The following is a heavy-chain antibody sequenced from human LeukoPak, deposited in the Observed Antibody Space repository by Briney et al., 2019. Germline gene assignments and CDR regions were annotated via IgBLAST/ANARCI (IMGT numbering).Heavy chain of an antibody. CDR2: ISSGSSTI. CDR3: AKGIGYGGMDV. Sequence: PGGSLRLSCAASGFTFSSYSMNWVRQAPGKGLEWVSYISSGSSTIYYADSVKGRFTISRDNSKNTVLLQMNSLRVEDTAVYYCAKGIGYGGMDVWGQGTTLIVSS. V-gene: IGHV3-48*01. D-gene: IGHD5-12*01. J-gene: IGHJ6*02. CDR1: GFTFSSYS.